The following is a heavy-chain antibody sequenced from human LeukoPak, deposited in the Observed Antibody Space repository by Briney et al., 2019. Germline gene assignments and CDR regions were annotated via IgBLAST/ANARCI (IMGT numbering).Heavy chain of an antibody. CDR1: GFTFSSYG. D-gene: IGHD5-18*01. Sequence: PGGSLRLSCAASGFTFSSYGMHWVRQARGKGLEWVAFIRYDGSNKYYADSVKGRFTISRDNSKNTLYLQMNSLRAEDTAVYYCAKAAGGYSYGYDLDYWGQGTLVTVSS. CDR3: AKAAGGYSYGYDLDY. J-gene: IGHJ4*02. V-gene: IGHV3-30*02. CDR2: IRYDGSNK.